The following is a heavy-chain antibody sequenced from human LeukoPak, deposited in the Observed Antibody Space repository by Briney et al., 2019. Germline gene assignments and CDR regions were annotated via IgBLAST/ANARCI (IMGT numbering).Heavy chain of an antibody. Sequence: GGSLRLSCAASGFTFSNVWMIWVRQAPEKGLEWVGRIKTKSDGETTDYAAPVKGRFTISRDDSRRTLYLQMNSLKTEDTAVYFCTTEGYGGYSGYDNWGQGTLVTVSS. CDR2: IKTKSDGETT. V-gene: IGHV3-15*01. D-gene: IGHD5-12*01. CDR1: GFTFSNVW. J-gene: IGHJ4*02. CDR3: TTEGYGGYSGYDN.